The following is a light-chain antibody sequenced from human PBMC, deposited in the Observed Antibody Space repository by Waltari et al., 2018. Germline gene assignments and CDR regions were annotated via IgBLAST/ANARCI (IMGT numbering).Light chain of an antibody. CDR1: KLGDKY. Sequence: SYGLTQPPSVSVSPGQTASITCSGDKLGDKYACWYQKKPGQSPVLVIYQDTKRPSGSPERFSGSNSGNTATLTISGTQAMDEADYYCQAWDSSTAHVVFGGGTKLTVL. CDR3: QAWDSSTAHVV. J-gene: IGLJ2*01. CDR2: QDT. V-gene: IGLV3-1*01.